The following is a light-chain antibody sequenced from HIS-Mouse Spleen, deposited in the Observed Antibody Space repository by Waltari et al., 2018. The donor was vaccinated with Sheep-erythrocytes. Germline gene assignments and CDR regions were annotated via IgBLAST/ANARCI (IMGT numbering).Light chain of an antibody. Sequence: QSALTQPRSVSGSPGQSVTISCPGTSSDVGCLNYFPWYQQHPGKAPKLMIYDVSKRPSGVPDRFSGSKSGNTASLTISGLQAEDEADYYCCSYAGSYNHVFATGTKVTVL. CDR2: DVS. CDR3: CSYAGSYNHV. V-gene: IGLV2-11*01. CDR1: SSDVGCLNY. J-gene: IGLJ1*01.